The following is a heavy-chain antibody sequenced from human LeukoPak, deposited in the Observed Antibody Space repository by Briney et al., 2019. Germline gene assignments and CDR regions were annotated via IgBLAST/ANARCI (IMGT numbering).Heavy chain of an antibody. V-gene: IGHV4-61*02. Sequence: SETLSLTCTVSGGSISSGSYYWSWIRQPAGKGLEWIGRIYTSGSTNYNPSLKSRVTISVDTSKNQFSLKLSSVTAADAAVYYCARDRRDGYNLYYFDLWGQGTLVTVSS. CDR3: ARDRRDGYNLYYFDL. D-gene: IGHD5-24*01. CDR1: GGSISSGSYY. J-gene: IGHJ4*02. CDR2: IYTSGST.